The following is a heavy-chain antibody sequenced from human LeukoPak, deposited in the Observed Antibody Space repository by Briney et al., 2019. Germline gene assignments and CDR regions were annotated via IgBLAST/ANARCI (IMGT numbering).Heavy chain of an antibody. CDR1: GYTFTGYY. J-gene: IGHJ4*02. Sequence: ASVKVSCKASGYTFTGYYMHWVRQAPGQGLEWMGWINPNSGGTNYAQRFQGRVTMTRDTSISTAYMELSRLRSDDTAVYYCARDVLGFSRRYGGNRVLGYWGQGTLVTVSS. CDR3: ARDVLGFSRRYGGNRVLGY. CDR2: INPNSGGT. V-gene: IGHV1-2*02. D-gene: IGHD4-23*01.